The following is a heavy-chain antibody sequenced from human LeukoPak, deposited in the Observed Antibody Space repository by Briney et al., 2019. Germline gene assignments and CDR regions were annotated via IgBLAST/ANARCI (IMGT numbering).Heavy chain of an antibody. V-gene: IGHV4-59*12. Sequence: ASETLSLTCTVSGGSINNYYWTWIRQPPGKGLEWIGYIYYSGSTNYNPSLKSRVTISVDTSKNQFSLKLASVTAADTAIYYCAKGAGGFSYYNWFDPWGQGTLVTVSS. CDR1: GGSINNYY. CDR2: IYYSGST. J-gene: IGHJ5*02. CDR3: AKGAGGFSYYNWFDP. D-gene: IGHD5-18*01.